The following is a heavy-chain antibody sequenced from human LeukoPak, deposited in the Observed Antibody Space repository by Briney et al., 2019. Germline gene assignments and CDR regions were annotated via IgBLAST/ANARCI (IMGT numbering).Heavy chain of an antibody. J-gene: IGHJ6*02. CDR1: GGSISSYY. Sequence: SETLSLTCTVSGGSISSYYWSWIRQPPGKGLEWIGYIYYSGSTNYNPSLKSRVTISVDTSKNRFSLKLSSVTAADTAVYYCARTEVTGDDWTYYYYGMDVWGQGTTVTVSS. D-gene: IGHD2-21*02. CDR2: IYYSGST. V-gene: IGHV4-59*01. CDR3: ARTEVTGDDWTYYYYGMDV.